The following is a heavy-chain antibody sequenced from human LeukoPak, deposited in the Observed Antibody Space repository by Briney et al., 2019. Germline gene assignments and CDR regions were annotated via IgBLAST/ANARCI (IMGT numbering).Heavy chain of an antibody. CDR2: IKQDGSEK. V-gene: IGHV3-7*04. CDR3: ARDFRFGEDY. Sequence: GGSLRLSCAASGFIFTSYWMSWVRQAPGKGLEWAANIKQDGSEKFYADSVKGRFTISRDNAKNSLYLQINSLRAEDTAVYSCARDFRFGEDYWGQGTLVTVSS. J-gene: IGHJ4*02. D-gene: IGHD3-10*01. CDR1: GFIFTSYW.